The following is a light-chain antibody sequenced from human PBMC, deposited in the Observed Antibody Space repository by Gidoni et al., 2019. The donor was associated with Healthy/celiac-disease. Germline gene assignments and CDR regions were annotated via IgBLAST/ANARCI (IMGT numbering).Light chain of an antibody. Sequence: DIQMTQSPSTLSASVGDRVTITCRASQSSSSWLAWYQQKPGNAPKLLIYKASSSESGVPSRFSGSGSGTEFTLTISSLQPDDFATYCCQQYNSYPYSFGQGTKLEIK. J-gene: IGKJ2*01. V-gene: IGKV1-5*03. CDR3: QQYNSYPYS. CDR1: QSSSSW. CDR2: KAS.